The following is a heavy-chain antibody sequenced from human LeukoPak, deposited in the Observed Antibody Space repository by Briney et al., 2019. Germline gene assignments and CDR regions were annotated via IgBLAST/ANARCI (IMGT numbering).Heavy chain of an antibody. Sequence: ASVKVACKACGYTFTSYAMNWVRQAPGQGLEWLGWINTNTGNPTYAQGFTGRFVFSLDTSVSTAYLQISSLKAEDTAVYYCASERGGYSYGYPLFDYWGQGTLVTVSS. V-gene: IGHV7-4-1*02. D-gene: IGHD5-18*01. J-gene: IGHJ4*02. CDR2: INTNTGNP. CDR3: ASERGGYSYGYPLFDY. CDR1: GYTFTSYA.